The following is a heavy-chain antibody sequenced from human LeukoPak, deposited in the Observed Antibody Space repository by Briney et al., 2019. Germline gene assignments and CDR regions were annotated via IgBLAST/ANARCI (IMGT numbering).Heavy chain of an antibody. Sequence: GASVKVSCKASGYTFTSYYMHWVRQAPGQGLEWMGIINPSGGSTSYAQKFQGRVTMTRDTSTSTVYMELSNLRSEDTAVYYCARDSVEMATIRWGQGTLVTVSS. D-gene: IGHD5-24*01. CDR2: INPSGGST. CDR3: ARDSVEMATIR. CDR1: GYTFTSYY. J-gene: IGHJ4*02. V-gene: IGHV1-46*01.